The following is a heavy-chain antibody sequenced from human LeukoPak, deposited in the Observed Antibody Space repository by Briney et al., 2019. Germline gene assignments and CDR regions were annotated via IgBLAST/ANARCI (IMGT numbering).Heavy chain of an antibody. Sequence: VSLRLSCAASGFTFSSYAMSWVRQAPGKGLEWFSAISGSGGSTYYADSVKGRFTISRDNSKNTLYLQMNSLRAEDTAVYYCAKDAVLRYFDWLPLDYWGQGTLVTVSS. V-gene: IGHV3-23*01. D-gene: IGHD3-9*01. CDR2: ISGSGGST. CDR3: AKDAVLRYFDWLPLDY. J-gene: IGHJ4*02. CDR1: GFTFSSYA.